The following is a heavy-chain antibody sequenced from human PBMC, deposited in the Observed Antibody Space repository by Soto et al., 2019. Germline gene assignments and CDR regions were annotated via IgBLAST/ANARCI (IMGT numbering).Heavy chain of an antibody. CDR3: ARMQQGVIVIVEQIDY. CDR2: ISAYNGNT. Sequence: ASVKVSCKASGYTFTSYGISWVRQAPGQGLEWMGWISAYNGNTNYAQKLQGRVTMTTDTSTSTAYMELRSLISDDTAVYYCARMQQGVIVIVEQIDYWGQGTLVTVSS. V-gene: IGHV1-18*01. J-gene: IGHJ4*02. D-gene: IGHD3-16*02. CDR1: GYTFTSYG.